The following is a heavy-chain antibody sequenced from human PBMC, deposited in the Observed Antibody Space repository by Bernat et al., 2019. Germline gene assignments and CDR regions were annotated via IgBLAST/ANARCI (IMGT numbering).Heavy chain of an antibody. V-gene: IGHV1-69*06. J-gene: IGHJ6*03. CDR2: IIPIFGTA. D-gene: IGHD4-17*01. Sequence: QVQLVLSGAEVKKPGSSVKVSCKASGGTFSSYAISWVRQAPGQGLEWMGGIIPIFGTANYAQKFQGRVTITADKSTSTAYMELSSLRSEDTAVYYCARSPGGGDYEFQGYYYYYMDVWGKGTTVTVSS. CDR1: GGTFSSYA. CDR3: ARSPGGGDYEFQGYYYYYMDV.